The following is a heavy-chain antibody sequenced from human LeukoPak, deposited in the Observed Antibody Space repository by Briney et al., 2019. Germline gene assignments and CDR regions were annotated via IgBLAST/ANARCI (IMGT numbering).Heavy chain of an antibody. CDR2: INPDYSGT. V-gene: IGHV3-74*01. CDR1: GFSFSTSW. J-gene: IGHJ3*02. Sequence: GGSLRLSCKGSGFSFSTSWIHWVRQAPGEGLVWVSRINPDYSGTDYADSVRGRFTISRDNAKNTVFLQMNSLRAEDTAVYYCARPSDGLANAFDIWGLGTMVTVSS. CDR3: ARPSDGLANAFDI. D-gene: IGHD5-24*01.